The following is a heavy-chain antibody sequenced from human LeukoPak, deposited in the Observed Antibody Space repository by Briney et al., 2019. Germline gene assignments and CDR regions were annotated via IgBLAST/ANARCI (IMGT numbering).Heavy chain of an antibody. CDR1: GGSFSGYY. V-gene: IGHV4-34*01. CDR2: INHSGST. D-gene: IGHD6-25*01. J-gene: IGHJ4*02. Sequence: SETLSLTCAVCGGSFSGYYWSWIRQPPGKGLEWIGEINHSGSTNYNPSLKSRVTISVDTSKNQFSLKLSSVTAADTAVYYCARFRAATNYFDYWGQGTLVTVSS. CDR3: ARFRAATNYFDY.